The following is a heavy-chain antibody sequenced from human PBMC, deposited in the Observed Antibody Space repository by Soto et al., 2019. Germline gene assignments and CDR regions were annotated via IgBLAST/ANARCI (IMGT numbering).Heavy chain of an antibody. V-gene: IGHV3-23*01. Sequence: GGSLRLSCAASGFTFSSYAMSWVRQAPGKGLEWVSAISGSGGSTYYADSVKGRFTISRDNSKNTLYLQMNSLRAEDTAVYYCAKHHPYYDFWSGYSRTNYYYYYMGVWGKGTTVTVSS. CDR1: GFTFSSYA. CDR2: ISGSGGST. D-gene: IGHD3-3*01. CDR3: AKHHPYYDFWSGYSRTNYYYYYMGV. J-gene: IGHJ6*03.